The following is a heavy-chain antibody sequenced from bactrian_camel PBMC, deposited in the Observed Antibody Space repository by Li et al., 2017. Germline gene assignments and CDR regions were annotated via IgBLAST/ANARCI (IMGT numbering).Heavy chain of an antibody. CDR3: AADEMGCIENVY. J-gene: IGHJ4*01. D-gene: IGHD1*01. Sequence: HVQLVESGGGSVQTGGSLALSCVAAKLTYSSNCMDWFRQAPGKEREGVARIDSDGSTAYGDSVKGRFTISKDNAKNTLYLQMNSLKPEDTTMYYCAADEMGCIENVYRGQGTQVTVS. CDR2: IDSDGST. V-gene: IGHV3S6*01. CDR1: KLTYSSNC.